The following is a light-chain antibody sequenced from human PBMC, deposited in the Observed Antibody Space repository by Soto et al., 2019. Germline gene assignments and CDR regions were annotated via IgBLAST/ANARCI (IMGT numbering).Light chain of an antibody. CDR2: DVS. Sequence: QSALTQPASVSGSPGQSITISCTGTSSDVGGYNYVSWYQQHPGKAPKVIIYDVSNRPSGVSNRFSGSKSGNTASLTISGLQAEDEADYYCSSYPSSGSFVVFGGGTKVTVL. J-gene: IGLJ2*01. V-gene: IGLV2-14*01. CDR1: SSDVGGYNY. CDR3: SSYPSSGSFVV.